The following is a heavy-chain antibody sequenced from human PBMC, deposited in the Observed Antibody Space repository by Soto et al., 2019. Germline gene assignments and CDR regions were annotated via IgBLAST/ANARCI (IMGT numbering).Heavy chain of an antibody. CDR3: ARRSGLRWYYYFDY. Sequence: ASLWVSCKASGGTFSSYAISWARQAPGQGLEWMGGIIPIFGTANYAQKFQGRVTITADESTSTAYMKLSSLRSEDTAVYYCARRSGLRWYYYFDYWGQGTLVTVSS. CDR2: IIPIFGTA. CDR1: GGTFSSYA. V-gene: IGHV1-69*13. J-gene: IGHJ4*02. D-gene: IGHD4-17*01.